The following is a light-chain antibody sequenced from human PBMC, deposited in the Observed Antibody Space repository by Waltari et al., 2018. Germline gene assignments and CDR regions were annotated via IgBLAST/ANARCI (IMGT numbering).Light chain of an antibody. CDR2: GAS. Sequence: EIVLTQSPGTLSLSPGERATLSCRASQSVGRSLAWYQQKPGQAPRLLIYGASIRATGIPDRFSGGGSGTDFSLTISRPEPEDFAAYHCQHYVRLPVTFGQGTKVEIK. CDR1: QSVGRS. J-gene: IGKJ1*01. V-gene: IGKV3-20*01. CDR3: QHYVRLPVT.